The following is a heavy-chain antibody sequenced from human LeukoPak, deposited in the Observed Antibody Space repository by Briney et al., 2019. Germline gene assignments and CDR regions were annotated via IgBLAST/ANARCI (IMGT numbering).Heavy chain of an antibody. J-gene: IGHJ4*02. Sequence: GGPLRLSCAASGFTLSSYVMSWVRHAPGKGLEWASAISGSGGSTYYADSVKGRFTISRDNSKNTLYLQMNSLRAEDTAVYYCVRGNWADYWGQGTSVIVSS. CDR1: GFTLSSYV. CDR3: VRGNWADY. CDR2: ISGSGGST. D-gene: IGHD7-27*01. V-gene: IGHV3-23*01.